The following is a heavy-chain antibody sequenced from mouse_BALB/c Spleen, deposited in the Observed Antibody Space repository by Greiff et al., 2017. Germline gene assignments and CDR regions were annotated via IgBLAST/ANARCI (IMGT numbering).Heavy chain of an antibody. V-gene: IGHV1-14*01. Sequence: EVQLQESGPEPVKPGASVKMSCKASGYTFTSYVMHWVKQKPGQGLEWIGYINPYNDGTKYNEKFKGKATLTSDKSSSTAYMELSSLTSEDSAVYYCARLGDGYYLRFAYWGQGTLVTVSA. CDR2: INPYNDGT. J-gene: IGHJ3*01. CDR3: ARLGDGYYLRFAY. CDR1: GYTFTSYV. D-gene: IGHD2-3*01.